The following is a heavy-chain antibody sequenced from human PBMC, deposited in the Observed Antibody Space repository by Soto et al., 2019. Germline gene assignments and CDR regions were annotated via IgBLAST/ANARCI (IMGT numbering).Heavy chain of an antibody. CDR2: IYYSGRA. CDR1: GGSISSGGYY. D-gene: IGHD1-20*01. Sequence: LSLTCTVSGGSISSGGYYWSWIRQHPGMGLEWIGYIYYSGRAYYNPSLKGRVTISIDTSKNQFSLELSSVTAADTAVYYCARVAYNWNRDFDYWGQGTLVTVSS. V-gene: IGHV4-31*03. CDR3: ARVAYNWNRDFDY. J-gene: IGHJ4*02.